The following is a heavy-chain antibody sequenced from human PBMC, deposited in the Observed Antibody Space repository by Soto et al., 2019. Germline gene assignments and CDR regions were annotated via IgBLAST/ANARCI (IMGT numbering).Heavy chain of an antibody. CDR3: AGFDYGGIDY. D-gene: IGHD4-17*01. CDR1: GGTFSSYA. CDR2: IIPIFGTA. Sequence: SVKVSCKASGGTFSSYAISWVRQAPGQGLEWMGGIIPIFGTANYAQKFQGRVTITADESTSTAYMELGSLRSEDPAVYYCAGFDYGGIDYWGQGTLVTVSS. J-gene: IGHJ4*02. V-gene: IGHV1-69*13.